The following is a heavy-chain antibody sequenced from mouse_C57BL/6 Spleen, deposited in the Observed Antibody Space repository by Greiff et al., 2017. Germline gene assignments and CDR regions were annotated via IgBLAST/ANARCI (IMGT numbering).Heavy chain of an antibody. V-gene: IGHV1-42*01. CDR2: INPSTGGT. CDR3: AREGITTVVARYFDV. CDR1: GYSFTGYY. Sequence: DVKLQESGPELVKPGASVKISCKASGYSFTGYYMNWVKQSPEKSLEWIGEINPSTGGTTYNQKFKAKATLTVDKSSSTAYMQLKSLTSEDSAVYYCAREGITTVVARYFDVWGTGTTVTVSS. J-gene: IGHJ1*03. D-gene: IGHD1-1*01.